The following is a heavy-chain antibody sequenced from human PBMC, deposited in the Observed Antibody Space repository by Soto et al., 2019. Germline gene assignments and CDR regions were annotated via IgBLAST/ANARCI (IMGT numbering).Heavy chain of an antibody. CDR2: ISWDGGST. D-gene: IGHD5-18*01. J-gene: IGHJ4*02. CDR1: GFTFDDYT. Sequence: EVQLVESGGVVVQPGGSLRLSCAASGFTFDDYTMHWVRQAPGKGLEWVSLISWDGGSTYYADSVKGRFTISRDNSKNSLYLQMNCLRTEATALYYCAKDRHSYGYFPVDYWGQGTLVTVSS. CDR3: AKDRHSYGYFPVDY. V-gene: IGHV3-43*01.